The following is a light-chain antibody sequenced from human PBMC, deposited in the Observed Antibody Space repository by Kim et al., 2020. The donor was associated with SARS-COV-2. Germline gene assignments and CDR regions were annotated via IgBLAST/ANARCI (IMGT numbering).Light chain of an antibody. CDR3: QQYGSSPYT. CDR1: QSVGSSY. J-gene: IGKJ2*01. Sequence: LAPEERHTLPCRTSQSVGSSYLAWYQRNPGRPPRLLIYGASSRATGIPDRFSGSRSGTDFTLTIRGLEPEDFAVYYCQQYGSSPYTFGQGTKLEI. V-gene: IGKV3-20*01. CDR2: GAS.